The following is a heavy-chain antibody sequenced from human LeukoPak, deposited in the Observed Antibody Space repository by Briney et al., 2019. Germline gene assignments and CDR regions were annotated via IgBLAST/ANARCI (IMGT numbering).Heavy chain of an antibody. CDR3: ARSERYSSGWYFYFDY. D-gene: IGHD6-19*01. Sequence: PSETLSLTWTVSGXSISTYYGSWIRQPPGKGLESIGYIYYSGSTNYNPSLKSRVTISIDTSKNQFSLNLSSVTAADTAVYYCARSERYSSGWYFYFDYWGQGTLVTVSS. J-gene: IGHJ4*02. CDR2: IYYSGST. V-gene: IGHV4-59*01. CDR1: GXSISTYY.